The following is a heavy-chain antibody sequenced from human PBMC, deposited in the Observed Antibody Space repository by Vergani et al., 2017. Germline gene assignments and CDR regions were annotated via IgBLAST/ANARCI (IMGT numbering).Heavy chain of an antibody. J-gene: IGHJ5*02. D-gene: IGHD1-20*01. CDR2: INPNSGGT. CDR3: ARDGNWNDGWFDP. CDR1: GYTFTGYY. V-gene: IGHV1-2*02. Sequence: QVQLVQSGAEVKKPGASVKVSCKASGYTFTGYYMHWVRQAPGQGLEWMGWINPNSGGTNYAKQFQGRVTMTRDTSISTAYMELSRLRSDETAVYYCARDGNWNDGWFDPWGQGTLVTVSS.